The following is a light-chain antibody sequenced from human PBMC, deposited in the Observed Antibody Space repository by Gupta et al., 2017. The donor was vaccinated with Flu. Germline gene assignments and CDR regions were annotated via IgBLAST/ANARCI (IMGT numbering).Light chain of an antibody. CDR1: QSVLYSSNNKNY. V-gene: IGKV4-1*01. J-gene: IGKJ2*01. CDR2: WAS. CDR3: QQYYNPLYI. Sequence: DIVMTQSPDSLAVSLGERATINCKSSQSVLYSSNNKNYLAWYQQKPGQPPKLLIYWASTRESGVPDRFSGSGSGTDFTLTISSLQAEDVAVYYCQQYYNPLYIFGQGTKLEIK.